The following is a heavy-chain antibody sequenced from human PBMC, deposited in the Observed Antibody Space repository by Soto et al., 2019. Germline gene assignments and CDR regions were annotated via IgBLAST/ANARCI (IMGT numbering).Heavy chain of an antibody. CDR1: GFTFSSYA. V-gene: IGHV3-30-3*01. CDR2: ISYDGSNK. J-gene: IGHJ4*02. D-gene: IGHD6-13*01. Sequence: QVQLVESGGGVVQPGRFLRLSCAAAGFTFSSYAMHWVRQSPGKGLEWVAVISYDGSNKYYADSVKGRFTISRDNSKHPLYLQMNSLRAEDTAVYYCAKDIAAAGYFDYWGQGTLVTVSS. CDR3: AKDIAAAGYFDY.